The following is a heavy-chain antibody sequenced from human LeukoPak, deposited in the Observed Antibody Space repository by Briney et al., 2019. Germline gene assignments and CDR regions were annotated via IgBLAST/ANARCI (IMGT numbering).Heavy chain of an antibody. CDR1: GGSINNYY. D-gene: IGHD3-10*01. CDR3: SGRLEELVSGVDY. V-gene: IGHV4-59*12. CDR2: VYYTGTT. J-gene: IGHJ4*02. Sequence: PSETLSLTCTVSGGSINNYYWSWIRQPPGKGLEWVGYVYYTGTTSYNPSLKSRVTISLDTSKKQFSLKLSSVTAADTAVYYCSGRLEELVSGVDYWGQGTLVTVSS.